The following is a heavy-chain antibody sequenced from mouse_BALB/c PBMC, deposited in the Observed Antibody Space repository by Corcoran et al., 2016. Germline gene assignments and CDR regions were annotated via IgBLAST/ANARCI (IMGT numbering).Heavy chain of an antibody. V-gene: IGHV14-3*02. CDR1: GFNIKDTY. J-gene: IGHJ1*01. CDR3: ARWDWYFDV. CDR2: IDPANGNT. Sequence: EVQLQQSGAELVKPGASVKLSCTASGFNIKDTYMHWVKQRPEQGLEWIGRIDPANGNTKYDPKFQGKATITADTSSNTAYLQLSSLASEDTAVYYCARWDWYFDVRGAGTTVTVSS.